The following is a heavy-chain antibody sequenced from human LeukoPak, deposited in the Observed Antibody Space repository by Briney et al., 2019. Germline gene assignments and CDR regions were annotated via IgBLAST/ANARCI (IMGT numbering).Heavy chain of an antibody. CDR1: GFTFSSYG. D-gene: IGHD2-21*02. J-gene: IGHJ4*02. CDR3: AKGAYPLVVVTALDYFDY. CDR2: ISYDGSNK. V-gene: IGHV3-30*18. Sequence: PGGSLRLSCAASGFTFSSYGMHWVRQAPGKGLEWVAVISYDGSNKYYADSVKGRFTISRDNSKNTLYLQMNSLRAEDTAEYYCAKGAYPLVVVTALDYFDYWGQGTLVTVSS.